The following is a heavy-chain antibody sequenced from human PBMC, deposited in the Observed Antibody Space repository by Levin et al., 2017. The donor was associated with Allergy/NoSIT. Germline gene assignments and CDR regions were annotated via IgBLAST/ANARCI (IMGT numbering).Heavy chain of an antibody. D-gene: IGHD4-17*01. CDR3: ARGTYGELDY. Sequence: SETLSLTCTVSGGSISSGGYYWSWIRQHPGKGLEWIGYIYYSGSTYYNPSLKSRVTISVDTSKNQFSLKLSSVTAADTAVYYCARGTYGELDYWGQGTLVTVSS. CDR2: IYYSGST. J-gene: IGHJ4*02. V-gene: IGHV4-31*03. CDR1: GGSISSGGYY.